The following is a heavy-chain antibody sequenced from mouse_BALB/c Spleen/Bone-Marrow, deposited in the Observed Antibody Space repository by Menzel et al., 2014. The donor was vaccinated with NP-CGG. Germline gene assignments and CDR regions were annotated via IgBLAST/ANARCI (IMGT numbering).Heavy chain of an antibody. CDR1: GYSITSGYY. CDR2: ISYDGSN. Sequence: VQLQQSGPGLVKPSQSLSLTCSVTGYSITSGYYWNWIRQFPGNKLEWMGYISYDGSNNYNPSLKNRTSITRDTSKNQFFLKLNSVTTEDTATYYCARGYDYDYAMDYWGQGTSVTVSS. CDR3: ARGYDYDYAMDY. V-gene: IGHV3-6*02. J-gene: IGHJ4*01. D-gene: IGHD2-4*01.